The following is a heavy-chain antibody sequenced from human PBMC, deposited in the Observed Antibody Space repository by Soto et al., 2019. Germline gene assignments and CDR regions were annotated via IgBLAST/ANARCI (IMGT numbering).Heavy chain of an antibody. D-gene: IGHD1-20*01. Sequence: SDALSLTCTVSGGSISSCDDYWSWIRQPPGKGLEWTGYIYYSGSTYYNPSLKSRVTISVDTSKNQFSLKVNSVTAADTAVYYCARNNHSWRYFDYWGQGTLVTVYS. CDR2: IYYSGST. CDR3: ARNNHSWRYFDY. J-gene: IGHJ4*02. CDR1: GGSISSCDDY. V-gene: IGHV4-30-4*02.